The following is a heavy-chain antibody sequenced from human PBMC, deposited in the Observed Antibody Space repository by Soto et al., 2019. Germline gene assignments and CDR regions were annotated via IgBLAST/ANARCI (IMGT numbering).Heavy chain of an antibody. V-gene: IGHV1-2*04. J-gene: IGHJ6*02. CDR2: INPNSGGT. CDR1: GYTFTGYY. Sequence: ASVKVSCKASGYTFTGYYMHWVRQAPGQGLEWMGWINPNSGGTNYAQKFQGWVTMTRDTSISTAYMELSRLRSDGTAVYYCARGTQYSSSSEGFYYGMDVWGQGTTVTVSS. D-gene: IGHD6-6*01. CDR3: ARGTQYSSSSEGFYYGMDV.